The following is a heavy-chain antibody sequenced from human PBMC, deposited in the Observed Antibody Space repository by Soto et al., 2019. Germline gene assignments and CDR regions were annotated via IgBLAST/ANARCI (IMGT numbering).Heavy chain of an antibody. Sequence: QLQLQESGPGLVTPSETLSLTCTVSGGSISSSSNYWGWIRQPPGKGLEWIGSIYYSGSTYYNTSLKSRVTIFLDTSKSQCCLKLSSVNATDTTVYYWARLPPAGDSGGWGGCFDYWGQGTLVAVSS. V-gene: IGHV4-39*01. D-gene: IGHD6-19*01. CDR1: GGSISSSSNY. J-gene: IGHJ4*02. CDR3: ARLPPAGDSGGWGGCFDY. CDR2: IYYSGST.